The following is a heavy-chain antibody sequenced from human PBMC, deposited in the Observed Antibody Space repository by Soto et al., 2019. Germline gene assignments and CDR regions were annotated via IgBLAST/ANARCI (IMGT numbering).Heavy chain of an antibody. CDR2: ISSSSSYI. J-gene: IGHJ5*02. CDR1: GFTFSGYS. CDR3: ARDPTGYCSGGSCYPNDP. Sequence: GGSLSLSCAASGFTFSGYSMNWVRQAPGKGLEWVSSISSSSSYIYYADSVKGRFTISRDNAKNSLYLQMNSLRAEDTAVYYCARDPTGYCSGGSCYPNDPWGQGTLVTVSS. D-gene: IGHD2-15*01. V-gene: IGHV3-21*01.